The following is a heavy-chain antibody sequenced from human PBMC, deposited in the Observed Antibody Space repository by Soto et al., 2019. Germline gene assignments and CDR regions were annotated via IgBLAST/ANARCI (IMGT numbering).Heavy chain of an antibody. CDR2: IYYSGST. CDR1: GGSVSSGSYY. Sequence: SETLSLTCTVSGGSVSSGSYYWSWIRQPPGKGLEWIGYIYYSGSTNYNPSLKSRVTISVDTSKNQFSLKLSSVTAADTAVYYCARDLGDYYDSSGPRSSDAFDIWGQGTMVTVSS. CDR3: ARDLGDYYDSSGPRSSDAFDI. J-gene: IGHJ3*02. D-gene: IGHD3-22*01. V-gene: IGHV4-61*01.